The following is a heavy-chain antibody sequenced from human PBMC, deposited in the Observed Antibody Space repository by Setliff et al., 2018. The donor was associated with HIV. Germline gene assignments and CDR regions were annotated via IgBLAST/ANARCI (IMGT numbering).Heavy chain of an antibody. CDR2: ISGYSGNT. CDR3: ARDLYTYSGYGTNY. V-gene: IGHV1-18*01. J-gene: IGHJ4*02. CDR1: NYTFTNYG. D-gene: IGHD5-12*01. Sequence: GASVKVSCKASNYTFTNYGVTWVRQAPGQGLEWMGWISGYSGNTEYSHKFQDRVTITADTSTSTAHMELRRLELDDTAVYYCARDLYTYSGYGTNYWGQGTLVTVSS.